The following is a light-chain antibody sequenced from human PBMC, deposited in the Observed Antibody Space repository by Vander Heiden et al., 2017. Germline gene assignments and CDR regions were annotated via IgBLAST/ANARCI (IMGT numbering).Light chain of an antibody. V-gene: IGKV3-20*01. CDR1: QRVSSNH. J-gene: IGKJ1*01. Sequence: EIVLTQSPGTLSLSPGERATLSCRASQRVSSNHLAWYQHKPGQAPRLLISGASNRATGIPDRCSGSGSGTDFTLTISRLEPEDFAVYYCQHYGSSRTFGQGTKVDIK. CDR2: GAS. CDR3: QHYGSSRT.